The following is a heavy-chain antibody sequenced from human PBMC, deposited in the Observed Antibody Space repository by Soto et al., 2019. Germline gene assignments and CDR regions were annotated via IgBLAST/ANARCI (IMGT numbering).Heavy chain of an antibody. CDR1: GGSISSSSYY. D-gene: IGHD4-4*01. CDR3: ARDQGVTWFDP. J-gene: IGHJ5*02. V-gene: IGHV4-39*07. CDR2: IYYSGST. Sequence: SETLSLTCTVSGGSISSSSYYWGWIRQPPGKGLEWIGSIYYSGSTYYNPSLKSRVTISVDTSKNQFSLKLSSVTAADTAVYYCARDQGVTWFDPWGQGTLVTVSS.